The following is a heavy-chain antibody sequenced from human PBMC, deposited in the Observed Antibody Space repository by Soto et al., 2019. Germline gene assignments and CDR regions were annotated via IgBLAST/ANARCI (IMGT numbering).Heavy chain of an antibody. V-gene: IGHV3-72*01. CDR3: SRAGILTTPYYFDY. D-gene: IGHD4-4*01. Sequence: GGSLRLSCAASGFTFSKFAMTWARQAPGKGLEWVGRIRNKANSYTTEYAASVKGRFTISRDDSKNSLFLQMNSLKTEDTAVYYCSRAGILTTPYYFDYWGQGTLVTVSS. CDR1: GFTFSKFA. J-gene: IGHJ4*01. CDR2: IRNKANSYTT.